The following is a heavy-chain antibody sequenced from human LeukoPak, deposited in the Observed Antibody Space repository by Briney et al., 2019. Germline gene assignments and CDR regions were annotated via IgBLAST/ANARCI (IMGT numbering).Heavy chain of an antibody. CDR3: AKEENTMIVVVIH. V-gene: IGHV3-30-3*01. J-gene: IGHJ4*02. CDR2: ISYDGSNK. D-gene: IGHD3-22*01. CDR1: GFTFSSYA. Sequence: GGSLRLSCAASGFTFSSYAMHWVRQAPGKGLEWVAVISYDGSNKYYADSVKGRFTISRDNSKNTLYLQMNSLRAEDTAVYYCAKEENTMIVVVIHWGQGTLVTVSS.